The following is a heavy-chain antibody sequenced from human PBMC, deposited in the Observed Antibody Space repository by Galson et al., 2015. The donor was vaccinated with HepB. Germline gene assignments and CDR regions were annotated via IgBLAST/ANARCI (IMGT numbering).Heavy chain of an antibody. V-gene: IGHV4-39*01. CDR2: MYYSGST. D-gene: IGHD3-22*01. J-gene: IGHJ4*02. Sequence: DTLSLTCTVSGGSISSSSYYWGWIRQPPGKGLEWIGSMYYSGSTYYNPSLKSRVTISVDTSKNQFSLKLSSVTAADTAVYYCARQVVVVITAHFDYWGQGTLVTVSS. CDR3: ARQVVVVITAHFDY. CDR1: GGSISSSSYY.